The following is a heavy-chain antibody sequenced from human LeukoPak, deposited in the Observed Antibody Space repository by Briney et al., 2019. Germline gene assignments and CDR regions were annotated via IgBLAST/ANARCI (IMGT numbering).Heavy chain of an antibody. Sequence: GGSLRLSCAASGSTFSSYGMNWVRQAPGKGLEWVAVISYDGSNKYYADSVKGRFTISRDNSKNTLHLQMNSLRAEDAAVYYCAKRMGPSIAATDLDYWGQGTLVTVSS. CDR3: AKRMGPSIAATDLDY. V-gene: IGHV3-30*18. D-gene: IGHD6-13*01. J-gene: IGHJ4*02. CDR1: GSTFSSYG. CDR2: ISYDGSNK.